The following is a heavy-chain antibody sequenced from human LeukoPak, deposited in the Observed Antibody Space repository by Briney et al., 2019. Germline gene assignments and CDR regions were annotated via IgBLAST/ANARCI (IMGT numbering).Heavy chain of an antibody. CDR2: ISSSSSYI. CDR1: GFTFSSYS. D-gene: IGHD3-22*01. CDR3: ARGPYYYDSSGYQPRDY. J-gene: IGHJ4*02. V-gene: IGHV3-21*01. Sequence: GGSLRLSCAASGFTFSSYSMNWVRQAPGKGLEWVSSISSSSSYIYYADSVKGRFTISRDSSKDTLYLQMNSLRAEDTAVYYCARGPYYYDSSGYQPRDYWGQGTLVTVSS.